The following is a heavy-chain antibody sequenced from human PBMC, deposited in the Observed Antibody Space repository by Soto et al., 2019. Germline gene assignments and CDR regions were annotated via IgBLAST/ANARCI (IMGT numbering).Heavy chain of an antibody. CDR3: AREGLVVTATPYYYYGMDV. CDR2: IKQDGSEK. J-gene: IGHJ6*02. V-gene: IGHV3-7*01. Sequence: GGSLRLSCAASGFTFSSYWMSWVRQAPGKGLEWVANIKQDGSEKYYVDSVKGRFTISRDNAKNSLYLQMNSLRAEDTAVYYCAREGLVVTATPYYYYGMDVWGQGTTGTVSS. CDR1: GFTFSSYW. D-gene: IGHD2-21*02.